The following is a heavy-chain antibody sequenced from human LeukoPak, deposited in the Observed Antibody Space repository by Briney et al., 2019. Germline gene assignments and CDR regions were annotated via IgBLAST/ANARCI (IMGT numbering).Heavy chain of an antibody. CDR3: AKDLYCTNGVCPSYYYGMDV. CDR1: GFTFDDYA. CDR2: ISGDGGST. J-gene: IGHJ6*02. Sequence: GGSLRLSCAASGFTFDDYAMHWVRQAPGKGLEWVSLISGDGGSTYYADSVKGRFTISRDNSKNSLYLQMNSLRTEDTALYYCAKDLYCTNGVCPSYYYGMDVWGQGTTVTVSS. V-gene: IGHV3-43*02. D-gene: IGHD2-8*01.